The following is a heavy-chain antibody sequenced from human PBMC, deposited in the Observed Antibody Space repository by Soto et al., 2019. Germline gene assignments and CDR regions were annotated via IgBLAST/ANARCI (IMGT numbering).Heavy chain of an antibody. CDR1: GGSFSGYY. V-gene: IGHV4-34*01. J-gene: IGHJ6*02. CDR2: INHSGST. Sequence: SETLSLTCAAYGGSFSGYYWSWIRQPPGKGLEWIGEINHSGSTNYNPSLKSRVTISVDTSKNQFSLKLSSVTAADTAVYYCARGTPLLRYFDWSLGSYGMDVWGQGTTVTVSS. D-gene: IGHD3-9*01. CDR3: ARGTPLLRYFDWSLGSYGMDV.